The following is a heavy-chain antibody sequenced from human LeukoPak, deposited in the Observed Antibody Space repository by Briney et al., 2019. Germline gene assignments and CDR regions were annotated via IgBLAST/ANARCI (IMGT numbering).Heavy chain of an antibody. V-gene: IGHV1-69*05. CDR1: GGTFSSYA. CDR3: ARGGGCSSTSCYSHFDY. J-gene: IGHJ4*02. D-gene: IGHD2-2*01. Sequence: SVKVSCKASGGTFSSYAISWVRQAPGQGLEWVGGIIPIFGTANYAQKFQGRVTITTDESTSTAYMELSSLRSEDTAVYYCARGGGCSSTSCYSHFDYWGQGTLVTVSS. CDR2: IIPIFGTA.